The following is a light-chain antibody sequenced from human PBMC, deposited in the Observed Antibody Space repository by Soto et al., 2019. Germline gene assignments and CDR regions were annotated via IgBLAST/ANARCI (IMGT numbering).Light chain of an antibody. CDR3: QQYDSLPMYT. J-gene: IGKJ2*01. CDR1: QDISNY. V-gene: IGKV1-33*01. Sequence: DIPMTQSPPSLSASVGDRVTITCQASQDISNYLNWYQQKPGKAPKLLIYHASNLETGVPSRFSGSGFGTDFSFTISSLQPEDIATYYCQQYDSLPMYTFGQGTKLEIK. CDR2: HAS.